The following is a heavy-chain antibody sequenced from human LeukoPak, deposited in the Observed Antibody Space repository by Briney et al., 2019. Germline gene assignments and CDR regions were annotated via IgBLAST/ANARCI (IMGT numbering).Heavy chain of an antibody. Sequence: PGGSLRLSCAASGFTFTAYTINWVRQAPGKGLEWVSYISGSTTDIYYADSVKGRFTISRDNSKNTLYLHMNSLRTEDTAVYYCARQWSGLVYYMDVWGKGTTVTVSS. V-gene: IGHV3-21*01. CDR3: ARQWSGLVYYMDV. J-gene: IGHJ6*03. CDR2: ISGSTTDI. D-gene: IGHD3-10*01. CDR1: GFTFTAYT.